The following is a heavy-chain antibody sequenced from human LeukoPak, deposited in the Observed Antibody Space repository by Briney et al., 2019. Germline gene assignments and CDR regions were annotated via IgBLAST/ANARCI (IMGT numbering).Heavy chain of an antibody. V-gene: IGHV4-59*12. Sequence: IPSETLSLTCTVSGGSISSYYWSWIRQPPGKGLEWIGYIYYSGSTNYNPSLKSRVTISVDTSKNQFSLKLSSVTAADTAVYYCASATWIQLWLGGAFDIWGQGTMVTVSS. J-gene: IGHJ3*02. CDR3: ASATWIQLWLGGAFDI. CDR1: GGSISSYY. D-gene: IGHD5-18*01. CDR2: IYYSGST.